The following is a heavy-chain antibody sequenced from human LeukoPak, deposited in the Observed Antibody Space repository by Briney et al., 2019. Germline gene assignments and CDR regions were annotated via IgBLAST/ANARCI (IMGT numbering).Heavy chain of an antibody. CDR3: AREALNMYYGMDV. V-gene: IGHV3-21*01. CDR2: ISSSSTYI. D-gene: IGHD1/OR15-1a*01. Sequence: GSPRLSCAASGFTFSSYSMNWVRQAPGKGLEWVSSISSSSTYIYYADSVKGRFTISRDNAKNSLSLQMNSLRAEDTAVYYCAREALNMYYGMDVWGQGTTVSVSS. CDR1: GFTFSSYS. J-gene: IGHJ6*02.